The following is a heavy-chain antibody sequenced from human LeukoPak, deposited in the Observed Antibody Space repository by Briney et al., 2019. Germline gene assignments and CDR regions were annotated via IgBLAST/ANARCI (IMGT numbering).Heavy chain of an antibody. D-gene: IGHD3-3*01. CDR1: GYTLTELS. CDR3: ASTAVLEWPSSFDY. J-gene: IGHJ4*02. Sequence: ASVKVSCKVSGYTLTELSMHWVRQAPGKGLEWMGGFDPEDGETIYAQKFQGRVTMTEDTSTDTAYMELSSLRSEDTAVYYCASTAVLEWPSSFDYWGQGTLVTVSS. CDR2: FDPEDGET. V-gene: IGHV1-24*01.